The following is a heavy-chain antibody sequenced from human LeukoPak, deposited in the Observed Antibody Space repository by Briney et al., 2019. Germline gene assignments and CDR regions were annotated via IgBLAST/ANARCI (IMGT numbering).Heavy chain of an antibody. V-gene: IGHV4-59*08. J-gene: IGHJ4*02. D-gene: IGHD2-8*01. CDR1: GGSISSYY. CDR3: ARLDRLIHFDY. Sequence: SDTLSLTCTVSGGSISSYYWSWIRQPPGKGLEWIGYIHDIGSTNYNPSLKSRVTISLDTSKKQLSRKLSSVTAADTAVYYCARLDRLIHFDYWGQGTLVTVSS. CDR2: IHDIGST.